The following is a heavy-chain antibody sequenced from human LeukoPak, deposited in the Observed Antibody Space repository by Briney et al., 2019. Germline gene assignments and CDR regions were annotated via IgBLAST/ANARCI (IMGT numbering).Heavy chain of an antibody. CDR1: GFTFSSYS. V-gene: IGHV3-21*01. D-gene: IGHD1-14*01. CDR3: AGQDVDAGAGTTSYAFDI. CDR2: ISSSSSYI. Sequence: NPGGSLRLSCAASGFTFSSYSMNWVRQAPGKGLEWVSSISSSSSYIYYADSVKGRFTISRDNAKNSLYLQMNSLRAEDTAVYYCAGQDVDAGAGTTSYAFDIWDQGAMVTVSS. J-gene: IGHJ3*02.